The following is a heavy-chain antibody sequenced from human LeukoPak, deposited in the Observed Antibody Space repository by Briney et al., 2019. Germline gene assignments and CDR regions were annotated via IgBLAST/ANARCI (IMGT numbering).Heavy chain of an antibody. CDR2: IYHSGST. Sequence: SETLSLTCAVSGGSISSSNWWSWVRQPPGKGLEWIGEIYHSGSTYYNPSLKSRVTISVDKSKNQFSLKLSSVTAADTAVYYCARYIAVAGNLDYWGQGTLVTVSS. V-gene: IGHV4-4*02. CDR1: GGSISSSNW. CDR3: ARYIAVAGNLDY. J-gene: IGHJ4*02. D-gene: IGHD6-19*01.